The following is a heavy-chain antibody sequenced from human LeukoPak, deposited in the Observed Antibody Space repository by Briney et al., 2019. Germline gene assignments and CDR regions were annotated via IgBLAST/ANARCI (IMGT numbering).Heavy chain of an antibody. CDR3: ARGHNYGSSGYSYGMDV. CDR2: IKQDGSEK. J-gene: IGHJ6*02. Sequence: PGRSLRLSCAASGFTFSSYGMHWVRQAPGKGLEWVANIKQDGSEKYYVDSVRGRFTISRDNAKNSLYLQMNSLRAEDTAVYYCARGHNYGSSGYSYGMDVWGQGTTVTVSS. CDR1: GFTFSSYG. D-gene: IGHD3-22*01. V-gene: IGHV3-7*01.